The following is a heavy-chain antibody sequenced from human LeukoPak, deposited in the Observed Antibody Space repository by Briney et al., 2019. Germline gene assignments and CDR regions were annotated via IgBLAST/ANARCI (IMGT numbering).Heavy chain of an antibody. V-gene: IGHV4-39*01. CDR1: GGSISSSSYY. J-gene: IGHJ4*02. D-gene: IGHD3-22*01. Sequence: SETLSLTCTVSGGSISSSSYYWGWIRQPPGKGLEWIGSIYYSGSTYYNPSLKSRVTISVDTSKNQFSLKLSSVTAADTAVYYCARGGDYYDSSGYLGMDYWGQGTLVTVSS. CDR2: IYYSGST. CDR3: ARGGDYYDSSGYLGMDY.